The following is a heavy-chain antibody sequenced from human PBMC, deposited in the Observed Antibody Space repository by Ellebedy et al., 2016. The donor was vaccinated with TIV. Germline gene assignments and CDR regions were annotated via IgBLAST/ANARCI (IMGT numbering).Heavy chain of an antibody. V-gene: IGHV1-69*13. CDR1: GGTFSSYS. J-gene: IGHJ4*02. CDR2: IIPVFGTA. CDR3: ARPRIAPAGMTFDY. Sequence: AASVKVSCKASGGTFSSYSINWVRQAPGQGLEWMEGIIPVFGTANYAQRFQGRVTITADESTSTAYMELSSLKSEDTAVYYCARPRIAPAGMTFDYWGQGTLVTVSS. D-gene: IGHD6-13*01.